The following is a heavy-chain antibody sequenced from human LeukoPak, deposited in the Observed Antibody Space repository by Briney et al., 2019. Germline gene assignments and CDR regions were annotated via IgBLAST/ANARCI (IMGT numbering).Heavy chain of an antibody. J-gene: IGHJ4*02. Sequence: PSETLSLTCTVSSGSISSYYWSWIRQPPGKGLQWIGYIYYSGSTNYNPSLQSRVTISVDTSKNQFSLKLSSVTAADTAVYCCARRFRGGGSCYIDYWGQGTLVTVSS. V-gene: IGHV4-59*08. D-gene: IGHD2-15*01. CDR3: ARRFRGGGSCYIDY. CDR1: SGSISSYY. CDR2: IYYSGST.